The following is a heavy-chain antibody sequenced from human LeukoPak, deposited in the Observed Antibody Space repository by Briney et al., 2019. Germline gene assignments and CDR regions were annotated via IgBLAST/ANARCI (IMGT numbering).Heavy chain of an antibody. Sequence: GGSLRLSCAASGFTFDDYGMSWVRQAPGKGLEWVAFIRYDGSNKYYADSVKGRFTISRDNSKNTLYLQMNSLRAEDTAVYYCAKDVPLGWGAFDIWGQGTMVTVSS. J-gene: IGHJ3*02. V-gene: IGHV3-30*02. D-gene: IGHD1-1*01. CDR1: GFTFDDYG. CDR2: IRYDGSNK. CDR3: AKDVPLGWGAFDI.